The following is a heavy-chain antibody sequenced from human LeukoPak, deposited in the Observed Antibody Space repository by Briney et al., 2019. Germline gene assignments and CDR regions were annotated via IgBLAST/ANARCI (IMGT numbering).Heavy chain of an antibody. J-gene: IGHJ4*02. CDR2: ISRNSLYM. D-gene: IGHD3-3*01. CDR1: GFTFGSHG. CDR3: ARDKVGHDFWSGYSDF. V-gene: IGHV3-21*06. Sequence: GGSLRLSCVASGFTFGSHGVNWVRQAPGKGLEWVSSISRNSLYMYYADSLKGRFTISRDNAKNSLYLQMDSLRAEDTAVYYCARDKVGHDFWSGYSDFWGQGTLVTVSS.